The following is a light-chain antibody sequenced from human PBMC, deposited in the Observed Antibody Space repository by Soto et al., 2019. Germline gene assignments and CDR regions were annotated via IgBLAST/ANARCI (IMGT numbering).Light chain of an antibody. CDR1: QSLSSRN. Sequence: VLTKTSATLRSGKGGRVTRSRRDSQSLSSRNLAWYPQKPGQAPRPPIYGVSSRATGIPDRFSGSASGTDLTLTICRLEPEDFAVYCCQQYDSSPRTFGQGTRVDIK. V-gene: IGKV3-20*01. CDR3: QQYDSSPRT. J-gene: IGKJ1*01. CDR2: GVS.